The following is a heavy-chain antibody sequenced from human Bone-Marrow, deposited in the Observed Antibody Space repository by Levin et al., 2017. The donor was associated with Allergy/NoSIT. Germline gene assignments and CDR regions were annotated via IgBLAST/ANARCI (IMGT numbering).Heavy chain of an antibody. CDR3: ATGSESPEY. J-gene: IGHJ4*02. CDR2: IYHSGTS. Sequence: SQTLSLTCAVSGYPITRGYHWGWIRQPPEKGLEWIASIYHSGTSYHNPSLKSRVTISVDTSKNVFSLKLTSVTAADTAVYYCATGSESPEYWGQGVLVTVTP. D-gene: IGHD3-10*01. V-gene: IGHV4-38-2*01. CDR1: GYPITRGYH.